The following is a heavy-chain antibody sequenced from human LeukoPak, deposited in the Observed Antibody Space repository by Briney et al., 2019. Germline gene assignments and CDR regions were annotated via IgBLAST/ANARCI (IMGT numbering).Heavy chain of an antibody. J-gene: IGHJ4*02. V-gene: IGHV1-2*02. CDR2: INPNSGGT. CDR1: GYTFTGYY. Sequence: GASVKVSCKASGYTFTGYYMHWVRQAPGQGLEWMGWINPNSGGTNYAQKFQGRVTMTRGTSISTAYMELSRLRSDDTAVYYCARASGWYELFDYWGQGTLVTVSS. D-gene: IGHD6-19*01. CDR3: ARASGWYELFDY.